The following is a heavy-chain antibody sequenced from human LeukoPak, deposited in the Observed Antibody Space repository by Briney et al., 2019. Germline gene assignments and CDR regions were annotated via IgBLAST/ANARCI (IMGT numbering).Heavy chain of an antibody. CDR1: GDSVSSDRVT. V-gene: IGHV6-1*01. J-gene: IGHJ4*02. Sequence: SQTLSLTCAISGDSVSSDRVTWNWIRQSPSRGLEWLGRTYYRSKWYNDYADFVSGRITVNADTSKSQFSLQLNYVTPEDTAVYYCARELHGGHRSRFDYWGQGPLVSVSS. D-gene: IGHD4-23*01. CDR3: ARELHGGHRSRFDY. CDR2: TYYRSKWYN.